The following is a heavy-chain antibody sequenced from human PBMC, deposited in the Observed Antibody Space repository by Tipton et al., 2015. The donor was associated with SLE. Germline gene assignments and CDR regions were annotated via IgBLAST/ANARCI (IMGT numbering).Heavy chain of an antibody. CDR2: ISSSSSYI. J-gene: IGHJ3*02. CDR3: ARSEMDSSGPDAFDI. CDR1: GFTVSSYS. V-gene: IGHV3-21*05. Sequence: SLRLSCAASGFTVSSYSMNWVRQAPGRGLEWVSYISSSSSYIYYADSVKGRFTISRDNAKNSLYLQMNSLRAEDTAVYYCARSEMDSSGPDAFDIWGQGTMVTVSS. D-gene: IGHD3-22*01.